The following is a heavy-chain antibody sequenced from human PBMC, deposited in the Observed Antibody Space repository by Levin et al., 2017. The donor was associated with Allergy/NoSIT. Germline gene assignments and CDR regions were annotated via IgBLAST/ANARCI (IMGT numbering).Heavy chain of an antibody. J-gene: IGHJ4*02. CDR3: AKDPTWESSSSPFDY. CDR2: ISGSGGST. CDR1: GFTFSSYA. Sequence: PGGSLRLSCAASGFTFSSYAMSWVRQAPGKGLEWVSAISGSGGSTYYADSVKGRFTISRDNSKNTLYLQMNSLRAEDTAVYYCAKDPTWESSSSPFDYWGQGTLVTVSS. V-gene: IGHV3-23*01. D-gene: IGHD6-6*01.